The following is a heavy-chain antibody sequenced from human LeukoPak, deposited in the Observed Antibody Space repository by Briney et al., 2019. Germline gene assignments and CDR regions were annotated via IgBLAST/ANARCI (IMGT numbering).Heavy chain of an antibody. D-gene: IGHD2-15*01. J-gene: IGHJ6*03. V-gene: IGHV1-69*05. CDR2: IIPIFGTA. CDR3: ARDPVSGVVAATVYYYYMDV. Sequence: SVKVSCKASGGTFSSYAISWVRQAPGQGHGWMGRIIPIFGTANYAQKFQGRVTITTDESTSTAYMELSSLRSEDTAVYYCARDPVSGVVAATVYYYYMDVWGKGTTVTVSS. CDR1: GGTFSSYA.